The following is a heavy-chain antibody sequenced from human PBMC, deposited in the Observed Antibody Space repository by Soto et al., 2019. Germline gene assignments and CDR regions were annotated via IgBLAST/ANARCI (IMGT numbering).Heavy chain of an antibody. CDR2: INPNSGGT. CDR1: GYTFTGYY. V-gene: IGHV1-2*02. Sequence: ASVKVSFKASGYTFTGYYMHWVRQAPGQGLEWMGWINPNSGGTNYAQKFQGRVTMTRDTSISTAYMELSRLRSDDTDVYYCARDLTAVRGVIIMHYFDYWGQGTLVTVSS. CDR3: ARDLTAVRGVIIMHYFDY. D-gene: IGHD3-10*01. J-gene: IGHJ4*02.